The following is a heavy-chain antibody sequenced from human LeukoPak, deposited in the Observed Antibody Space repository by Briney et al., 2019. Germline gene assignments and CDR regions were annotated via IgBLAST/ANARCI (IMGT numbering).Heavy chain of an antibody. J-gene: IGHJ4*02. CDR3: ARSTGWLNGN. V-gene: IGHV6-1*01. Sequence: SQTLSLTCAISGDSVSSNSAAWSWIRQSPSRGLEWLGRTYYRSKWYNDYAVSVKSRITINPDTSKNQFSLHLNYVTPEDAAVYYCARSTGWLNGNWGQGTLVTVSS. CDR1: GDSVSSNSAA. CDR2: TYYRSKWYN. D-gene: IGHD2-8*02.